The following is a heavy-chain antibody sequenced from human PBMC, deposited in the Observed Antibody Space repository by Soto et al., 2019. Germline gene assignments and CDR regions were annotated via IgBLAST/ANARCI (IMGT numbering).Heavy chain of an antibody. CDR3: AKGLLAIVGTTLPRDAFNI. CDR2: ISHDGSYK. CDR1: GFRFTTYV. J-gene: IGHJ3*02. Sequence: QVQLVESGGGVVQPGRSLRLSCEASGFRFTTYVMHWVRQAPGKGLEWVAVISHDGSYKYYGDAVKGRFTISRDTSKNAVYLEMNSLRPEDTAVYYCAKGLLAIVGTTLPRDAFNIWGQGTMVTVSS. D-gene: IGHD1-26*01. V-gene: IGHV3-30*18.